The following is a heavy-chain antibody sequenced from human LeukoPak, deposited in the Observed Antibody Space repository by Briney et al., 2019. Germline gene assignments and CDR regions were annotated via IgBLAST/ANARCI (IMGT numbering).Heavy chain of an antibody. CDR2: ISSSSSTI. V-gene: IGHV3-48*01. D-gene: IGHD2/OR15-2a*01. Sequence: GGSLRLSCAASGFTFSSYSMNWVRQAPGKGLEWVSYISSSSSTIYYADSVKGRFTISRDNAKNSLYLQMNSLRAEDTAVYYCARDNSQWFLIPRYAFDIWGQGTMVTVSS. J-gene: IGHJ3*02. CDR3: ARDNSQWFLIPRYAFDI. CDR1: GFTFSSYS.